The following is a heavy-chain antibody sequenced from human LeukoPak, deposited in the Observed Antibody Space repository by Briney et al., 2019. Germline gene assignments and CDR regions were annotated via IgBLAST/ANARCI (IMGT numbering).Heavy chain of an antibody. CDR2: ISGNGVRT. D-gene: IGHD5-24*01. CDR3: AKVAEMDTILGKFDN. V-gene: IGHV3-23*01. CDR1: GFTFSSYA. Sequence: GGSLRLSCAASGFTFSSYAMSWVRQAPGKGLEWVSAISGNGVRTYYADSVKGRFTISGDNSRNTLFLQMNSLRAEDTAVYYCAKVAEMDTILGKFDNWGQGTLVTVSS. J-gene: IGHJ5*02.